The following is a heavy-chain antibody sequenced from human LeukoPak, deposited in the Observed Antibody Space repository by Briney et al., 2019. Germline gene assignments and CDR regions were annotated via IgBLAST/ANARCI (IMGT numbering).Heavy chain of an antibody. J-gene: IGHJ6*03. D-gene: IGHD6-13*01. Sequence: PSETLSLTCAVSGYSISSGYYWGWIRQPPVKGLEWIGYIYYSGSTYYNPSLKSRVTISVDTSKNQFSLKLSSVTAADTAVYYCARDRAGIAAAWHDYYYMDVWGKGTTVTVSS. V-gene: IGHV4-38-2*02. CDR1: GYSISSGYY. CDR2: IYYSGST. CDR3: ARDRAGIAAAWHDYYYMDV.